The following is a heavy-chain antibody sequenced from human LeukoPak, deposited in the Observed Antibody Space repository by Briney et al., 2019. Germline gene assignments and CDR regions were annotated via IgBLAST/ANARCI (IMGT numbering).Heavy chain of an antibody. CDR1: GGSISSGGYS. CDR2: IYHSGST. D-gene: IGHD4-17*01. V-gene: IGHV4-30-2*01. CDR3: ARNGDYAWFDP. J-gene: IGHJ5*02. Sequence: SETLSLTCAVSGGSISSGGYSWSWIRQPPGKGLEWIGYIYHSGSTYYNPSLKSRVTISVDRSKNQFSLKLSSVTAADTAVYYCARNGDYAWFDPWGQGTLVTVSS.